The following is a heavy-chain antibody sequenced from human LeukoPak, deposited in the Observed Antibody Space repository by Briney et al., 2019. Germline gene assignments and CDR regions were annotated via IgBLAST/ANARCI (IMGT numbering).Heavy chain of an antibody. CDR3: ARIGYSSSSLDY. CDR1: GFTFSSYW. V-gene: IGHV3-74*01. CDR2: INSDGSST. D-gene: IGHD6-6*01. Sequence: GGSLRLSCAASGFTFSSYWMHWVRQAPGKGLVWVSRINSDGSSTSYADSVKGRFTISRDNAKNTLYVQMNSLRAEDTAVYFCARIGYSSSSLDYWGQGTLVTVSS. J-gene: IGHJ4*02.